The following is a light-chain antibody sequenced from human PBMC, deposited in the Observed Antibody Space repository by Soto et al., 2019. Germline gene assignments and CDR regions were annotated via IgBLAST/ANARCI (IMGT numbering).Light chain of an antibody. V-gene: IGKV1-13*02. J-gene: IGKJ5*01. CDR3: QQFNSYPQA. CDR1: QGISSA. Sequence: AIQLTQSPSSLSASVGDRVTITCRASQGISSALAWYQQKPGKAPKLLIYDASSLESGVPSRFSGSGSGTDFTLTISSLLPEDFATYYCQQFNSYPQAFGQGTRLEIK. CDR2: DAS.